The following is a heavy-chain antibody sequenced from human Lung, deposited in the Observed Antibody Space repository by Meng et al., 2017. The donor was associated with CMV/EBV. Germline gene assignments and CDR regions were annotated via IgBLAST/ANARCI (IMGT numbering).Heavy chain of an antibody. Sequence: YSGTSAGISCVRQAPGQGLEWMGWISTYKGDTNYAQKGQGRDTMNTDTSTSTVYMELRSLRSDDTAVYYCARDFYESSGYKHDCLDPWGQGTLVTVSS. CDR1: YSGTSAG. V-gene: IGHV1-18*01. J-gene: IGHJ5*02. CDR2: ISTYKGDT. CDR3: ARDFYESSGYKHDCLDP. D-gene: IGHD3-22*01.